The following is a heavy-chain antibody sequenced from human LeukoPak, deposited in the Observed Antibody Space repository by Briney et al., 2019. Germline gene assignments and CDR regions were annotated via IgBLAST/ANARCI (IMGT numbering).Heavy chain of an antibody. CDR2: IYDIGTT. CDR1: GVSITRFY. D-gene: IGHD6-13*01. J-gene: IGHJ4*02. V-gene: IGHV4-59*03. CDR3: ATGVHGITAAGDYYFDY. Sequence: SETLSLTCTVSGVSITRFYWSWIRQPPGKGLEWIGYIYDIGTTNYNPSLKTRVTMSVDTSNNQFSLKLSSVTAADTAVYYCATGVHGITAAGDYYFDYWGQGTLVTVSS.